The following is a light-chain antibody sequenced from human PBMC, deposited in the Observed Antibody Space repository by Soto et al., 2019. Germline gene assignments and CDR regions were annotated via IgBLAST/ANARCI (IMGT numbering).Light chain of an antibody. Sequence: EIVMTQSPATLSVSPGERATLSCRASQSVSSNLAWYQQKPGQAPRLLIYGASTRATGIPARFSGSGSGTEFTLTISSLQSEDFAVYYCHQYNNWPAITFGQGTRLEIK. CDR2: GAS. J-gene: IGKJ5*01. CDR1: QSVSSN. CDR3: HQYNNWPAIT. V-gene: IGKV3-15*01.